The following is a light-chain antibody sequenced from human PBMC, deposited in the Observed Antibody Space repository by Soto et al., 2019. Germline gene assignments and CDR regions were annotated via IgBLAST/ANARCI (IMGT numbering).Light chain of an antibody. CDR1: QSISSW. Sequence: DIQMTQSPSTLSASVGDRVTITCRASQSISSWLAWYQQKPGKAPKLLIYDASSLESGVPSRFSGSGSGTEFTLTISNLQPDDFVTYYCQQYNSYSPWTFGQGTKVESK. CDR3: QQYNSYSPWT. J-gene: IGKJ1*01. CDR2: DAS. V-gene: IGKV1-5*01.